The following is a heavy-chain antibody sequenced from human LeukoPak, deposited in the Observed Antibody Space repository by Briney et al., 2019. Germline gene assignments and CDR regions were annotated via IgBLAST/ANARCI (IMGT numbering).Heavy chain of an antibody. D-gene: IGHD3-10*01. V-gene: IGHV4-4*07. CDR1: GGSISAYY. CDR2: IYSSGTT. J-gene: IGHJ5*02. CDR3: ARGSAYDPASGRFGP. Sequence: SETLSLTCIVSGGSISAYYWSWIRQPAGMGLEWIGRIYSSGTTNYNPSLESRVTMSVDTSKNQFSLKLTSVSAADTAVYYCARGSAYDPASGRFGPWGPGTLVTVSS.